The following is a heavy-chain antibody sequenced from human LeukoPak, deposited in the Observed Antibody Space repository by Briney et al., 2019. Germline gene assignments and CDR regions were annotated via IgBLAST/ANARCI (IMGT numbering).Heavy chain of an antibody. J-gene: IGHJ6*02. CDR1: GFTLSSYE. D-gene: IGHD2-15*01. CDR3: ARGHYCSGGSCYFKGGMDV. V-gene: IGHV3-48*03. Sequence: GGSLRLSCAASGFTLSSYEMNWVRQAPGKGLEWVSYISSSGSTIYYADSAKGRFTISRDKAKNSLYLQMNSLRAEDTAVYYCARGHYCSGGSCYFKGGMDVWGQGTTVTVSS. CDR2: ISSSGSTI.